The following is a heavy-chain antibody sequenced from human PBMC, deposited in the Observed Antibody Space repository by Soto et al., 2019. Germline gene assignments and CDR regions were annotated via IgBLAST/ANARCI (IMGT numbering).Heavy chain of an antibody. J-gene: IGHJ5*02. CDR3: ARAPSSGWPNNWFDT. CDR1: GYSFTSYY. CDR2: INPSGDT. D-gene: IGHD6-19*01. Sequence: ASVKVSCKASGYSFTSYYIHWVRQAPGQGLEWMGIINPSGDTAYAQKLQGRVTMTWDTSTSTVYMLLSSLRSEDTAVYYCARAPSSGWPNNWFDTWGQGTLVTVPQ. V-gene: IGHV1-46*01.